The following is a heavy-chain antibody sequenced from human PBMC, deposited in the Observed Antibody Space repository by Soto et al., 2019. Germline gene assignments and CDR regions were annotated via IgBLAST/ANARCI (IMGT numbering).Heavy chain of an antibody. CDR1: GGSSGSYY. V-gene: IGHV4-59*01. CDR2: IYYSGST. D-gene: IGHD2-15*01. Sequence: SEPLSVKCTVAGGSSGSYYGSWIRQPPGKGLEWIGYIYYSGSTNYNPSLKSRVTISVDTSKNQFSLKLSSVTAADTAVYYCARAEYCSGGSCYLPAFDIWGHGTMVTVSS. J-gene: IGHJ3*02. CDR3: ARAEYCSGGSCYLPAFDI.